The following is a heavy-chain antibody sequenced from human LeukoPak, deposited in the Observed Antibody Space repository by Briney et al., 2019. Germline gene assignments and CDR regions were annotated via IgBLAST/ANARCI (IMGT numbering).Heavy chain of an antibody. D-gene: IGHD6-13*01. CDR1: GGSISSSNW. V-gene: IGHV4-4*02. Sequence: KASETLSLTCAVSGGSISSSNWWSWVRQPPGKGLEWIGEIYHSGSTNYNPSLKSRVTISVDTSKNQFSLKLSSVTAADTAVYYCARVYYSNSYDYWYFDLWGRGTLVTVSS. CDR2: IYHSGST. J-gene: IGHJ2*01. CDR3: ARVYYSNSYDYWYFDL.